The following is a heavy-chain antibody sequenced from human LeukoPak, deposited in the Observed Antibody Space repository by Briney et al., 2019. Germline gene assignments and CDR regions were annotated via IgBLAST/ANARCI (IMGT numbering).Heavy chain of an antibody. CDR1: GGTFSSYA. J-gene: IGHJ3*02. CDR3: ARAFGGVIVDAFDI. V-gene: IGHV1-69*05. CDR2: IIPIFGTA. D-gene: IGHD3-16*02. Sequence: GASVKVSCKASGGTFSSYAISWVRQAPGQGLEWMGGIIPIFGTANYAQKFQGRVTITTDESTSTAYMELSSLRSEDTAVYYCARAFGGVIVDAFDIWGQGTVVTVSS.